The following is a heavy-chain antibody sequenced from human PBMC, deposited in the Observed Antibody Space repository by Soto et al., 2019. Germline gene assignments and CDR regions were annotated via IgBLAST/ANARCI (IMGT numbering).Heavy chain of an antibody. D-gene: IGHD1-26*01. J-gene: IGHJ6*02. Sequence: QVQLQESGPGLVKPSQTLSLTCTVSGGSISSGDYYWSWIRQPPGKGLEGFGYIYYSGSTYYNPSLKSRVTISVDTSKNRFSLKLSSVTAADTAVYYCARDKGSTVGGMDVWGQGTTVTVSS. CDR1: GGSISSGDYY. CDR2: IYYSGST. V-gene: IGHV4-30-4*01. CDR3: ARDKGSTVGGMDV.